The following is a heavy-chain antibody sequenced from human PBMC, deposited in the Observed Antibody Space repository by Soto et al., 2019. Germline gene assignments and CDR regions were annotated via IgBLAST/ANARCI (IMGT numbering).Heavy chain of an antibody. CDR3: ARGTKGTSWYAYWFDP. J-gene: IGHJ5*02. CDR2: MNPNSGNT. Sequence: QVQLVQCGAEVKKPGASVKVSCKASGYTFTSYDINWVRQATGQGLEWMGWMNPNSGNTGYAQKFQGRVTMTRNSSTSTAYMELSSLRSQDTAVYYCARGTKGTSWYAYWFDPWGQGPLVPVSS. V-gene: IGHV1-8*01. D-gene: IGHD6-13*01. CDR1: GYTFTSYD.